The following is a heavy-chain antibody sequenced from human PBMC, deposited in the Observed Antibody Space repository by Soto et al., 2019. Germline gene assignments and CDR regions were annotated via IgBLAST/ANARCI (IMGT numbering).Heavy chain of an antibody. CDR1: GFTFSSYA. CDR2: ISGSGGST. D-gene: IGHD3-9*01. V-gene: IGHV3-23*01. CDR3: ARGLRYFDWLSLNYFDY. J-gene: IGHJ4*02. Sequence: GGSLRLSCAASGFTFSSYAMSWVRQAPGKGLEWVSAISGSGGSTYYADSVKGRFTISRDNSKNTLYLQMNSLRAEDTAVYYCARGLRYFDWLSLNYFDYWGQGTLVTVSS.